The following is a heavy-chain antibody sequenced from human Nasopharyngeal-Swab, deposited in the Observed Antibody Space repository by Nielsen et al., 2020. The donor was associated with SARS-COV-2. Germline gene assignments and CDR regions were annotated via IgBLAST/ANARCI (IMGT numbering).Heavy chain of an antibody. D-gene: IGHD3-16*01. V-gene: IGHV3-30-3*01. Sequence: WIRQPPGKGLEWVGLISYDGANKHYADSVKGRISISRNNSNNTPYLEMNTLRPEDTAIYYCARVSSKRFTFDYWGQGALVTVSS. CDR2: ISYDGANK. J-gene: IGHJ4*02. CDR3: ARVSSKRFTFDY.